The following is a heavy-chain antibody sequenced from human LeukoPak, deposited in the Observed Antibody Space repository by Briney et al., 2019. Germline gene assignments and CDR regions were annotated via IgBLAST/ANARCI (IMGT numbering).Heavy chain of an antibody. V-gene: IGHV3-7*01. Sequence: GGSLRLSCAASGFTFSSYWMSWVRLAPGKGLEWVANIKGDGSEKWYADSVKGRFTISRDNAQDSVHLQMNSLRAEDTAVYHCARDEYRSRWLHPWGQGTLVTVTS. J-gene: IGHJ5*02. D-gene: IGHD5-24*01. CDR2: IKGDGSEK. CDR3: ARDEYRSRWLHP. CDR1: GFTFSSYW.